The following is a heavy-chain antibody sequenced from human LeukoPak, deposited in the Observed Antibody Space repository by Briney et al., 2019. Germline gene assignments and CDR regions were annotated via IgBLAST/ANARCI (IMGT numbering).Heavy chain of an antibody. V-gene: IGHV4-39*01. CDR2: IYYSGST. D-gene: IGHD5-12*01. CDR3: ARLHKRLRFQIDP. CDR1: GGSISSSSYY. Sequence: SETLSLTCTVSGGSISSSSYYWGWIRQPPGKGLEWIGRIYYSGSTYYNPSLKSRVTISVDTSKNQFSLKLSSVTAADTAVYYCARLHKRLRFQIDPWGQGTLVTVSS. J-gene: IGHJ5*02.